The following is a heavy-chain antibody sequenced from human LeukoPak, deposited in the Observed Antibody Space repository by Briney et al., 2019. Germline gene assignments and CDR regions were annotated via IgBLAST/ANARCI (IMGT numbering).Heavy chain of an antibody. J-gene: IGHJ4*02. CDR1: GGSFSGYY. D-gene: IGHD5-12*01. CDR3: ARARYSGYGYFDY. CDR2: INHSGST. Sequence: KPSETLSLTCAVYGGSFSGYYWSWIRQPPGKGLEWIGEINHSGSTNYNPSLKSRVTISVDTSKNQFSLKLSSVTAADTAVYYCARARYSGYGYFDYWGQGTLVTVSS. V-gene: IGHV4-34*01.